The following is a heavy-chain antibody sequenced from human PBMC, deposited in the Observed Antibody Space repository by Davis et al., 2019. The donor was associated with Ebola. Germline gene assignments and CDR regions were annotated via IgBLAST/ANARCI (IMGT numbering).Heavy chain of an antibody. CDR2: INHSGST. J-gene: IGHJ4*02. D-gene: IGHD3-16*02. CDR1: GGSFSGYY. V-gene: IGHV4-34*01. Sequence: MPSETLSLTCAVYGGSFSGYYWSWIRQPPGKGLEWIGEINHSGSTNYNPSLKSRVTISVDTSKNQFSLKLSSVTAADTAVYYCAKDLVTFGGVINWYYFDYWGQGTLVTVSS. CDR3: AKDLVTFGGVINWYYFDY.